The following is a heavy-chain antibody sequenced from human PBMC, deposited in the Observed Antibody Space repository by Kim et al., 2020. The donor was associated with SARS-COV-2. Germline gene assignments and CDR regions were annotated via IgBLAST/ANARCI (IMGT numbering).Heavy chain of an antibody. CDR3: ARDVHGCSSTSCYRSFDY. V-gene: IGHV3-21*01. J-gene: IGHJ4*02. CDR2: ISSSSSYI. Sequence: GGSLRLSCAASGFTFSSYSMNWVRQAPGKGLEWVSSISSSSSYIYYADSVKGRFTISRDNAKNSLYLQMNSLRAEDTAVYYCARDVHGCSSTSCYRSFDYWGQGTLVTVSS. CDR1: GFTFSSYS. D-gene: IGHD2-2*01.